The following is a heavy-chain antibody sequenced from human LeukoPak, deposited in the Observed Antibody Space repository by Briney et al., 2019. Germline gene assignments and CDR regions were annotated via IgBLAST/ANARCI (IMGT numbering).Heavy chain of an antibody. D-gene: IGHD3-9*01. CDR1: GFTVSSNY. CDR3: ARGGVLRYFDWLLYDPAPFDY. J-gene: IGHJ4*02. Sequence: PPGGSLRLSCAASGFTVSSNYMSWVRQAPGKGLEWVSVIYSGGSTYYADSVKGRFTISRDNSKNTLYLQTNSLRAEDTAVYYCARGGVLRYFDWLLYDPAPFDYWGQGTLVTVSS. CDR2: IYSGGST. V-gene: IGHV3-66*01.